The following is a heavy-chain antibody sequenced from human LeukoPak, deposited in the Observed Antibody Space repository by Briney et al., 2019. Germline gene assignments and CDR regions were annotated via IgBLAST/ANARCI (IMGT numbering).Heavy chain of an antibody. D-gene: IGHD2-2*01. V-gene: IGHV1-2*02. Sequence: ASVTVSCKASGYTFTGYYMHWVRQAPGQGLEWMGWINPNSGGTNYAQKFQGRVTMTRDTSISTAYMELSRLRSDDTAVYYCARDSVVEPDYYYGMDVWGQGTTVTVSS. CDR3: ARDSVVEPDYYYGMDV. CDR2: INPNSGGT. CDR1: GYTFTGYY. J-gene: IGHJ6*02.